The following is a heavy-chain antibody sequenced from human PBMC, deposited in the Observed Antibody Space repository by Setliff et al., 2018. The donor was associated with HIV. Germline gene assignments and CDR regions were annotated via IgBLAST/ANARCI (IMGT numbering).Heavy chain of an antibody. J-gene: IGHJ6*03. V-gene: IGHV4-39*01. CDR1: GGSISSSSYY. CDR3: ACGAAAGTDYYYYYYMDV. CDR2: IYYSGST. D-gene: IGHD6-13*01. Sequence: SETLSLTCTVSGGSISSSSYYWGWIRQPPGKGLEWIGSIYYSGSTYYNPSLKSRVTISVDTSKNQFSLKLSSVTAADTAVYYCACGAAAGTDYYYYYYMDVWGKGTTVTVS.